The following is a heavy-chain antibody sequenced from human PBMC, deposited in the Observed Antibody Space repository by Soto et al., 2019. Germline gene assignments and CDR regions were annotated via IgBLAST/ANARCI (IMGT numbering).Heavy chain of an antibody. CDR1: GGSISSGGYY. CDR2: IYYSGST. V-gene: IGHV4-31*03. CDR3: AREACSSTGCYRPLMYYYGMDV. J-gene: IGHJ6*02. Sequence: KPSETLSLTCTVSGGSISSGGYYWSWIRQHPGKGLEWIGYIYYSGSTYYNPSLKSRVTISVDTSKNQFSLKLSSVTAADTAVYYCAREACSSTGCYRPLMYYYGMDVWGQGTTVTVSS. D-gene: IGHD2-2*01.